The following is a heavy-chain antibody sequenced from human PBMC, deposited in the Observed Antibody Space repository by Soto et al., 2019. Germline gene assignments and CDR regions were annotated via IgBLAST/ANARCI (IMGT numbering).Heavy chain of an antibody. Sequence: LSLTCVVSGYSISSGYYWGWIRQPPGKGLEWIGSIYHSGTTYYNPSLKSRVTISLDTSRNQFSLKLTSVTAADTAVYYCARSLLTSSWYAGSWGQGTLVTVSS. CDR3: ARSLLTSSWYAGS. CDR2: IYHSGTT. D-gene: IGHD6-13*01. J-gene: IGHJ5*02. V-gene: IGHV4-38-2*01. CDR1: GYSISSGYY.